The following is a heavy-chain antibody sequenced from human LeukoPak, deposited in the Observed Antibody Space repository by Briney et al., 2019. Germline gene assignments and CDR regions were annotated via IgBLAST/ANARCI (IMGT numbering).Heavy chain of an antibody. V-gene: IGHV3-66*01. CDR2: IYSGGST. CDR1: GLTFSSYW. CDR3: ARTMVRGVTDDY. Sequence: GGSLRLSCAASGLTFSSYWMSWVRQSPGKGLEWVSVIYSGGSTYYADSVKGRFTISRDNSKNTLYLQMNSLRAEDTAVYYCARTMVRGVTDDYWGQGTLVTVSS. J-gene: IGHJ4*02. D-gene: IGHD3-10*01.